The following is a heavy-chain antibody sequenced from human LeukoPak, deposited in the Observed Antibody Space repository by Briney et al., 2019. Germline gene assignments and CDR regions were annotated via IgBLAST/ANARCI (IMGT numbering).Heavy chain of an antibody. CDR1: GYTFSSYG. Sequence: GGSLRLSCAASGYTFSSYGMHWVRQAPGKGLEWVAYIWYDGSKKEYVDSVKGRFTISRDDSKNTLYLQVNSLRAEDTAVYYCARVYSSEDYALHIWGQGTMVTVSS. CDR3: ARVYSSEDYALHI. J-gene: IGHJ3*02. CDR2: IWYDGSKK. V-gene: IGHV3-33*01. D-gene: IGHD6-25*01.